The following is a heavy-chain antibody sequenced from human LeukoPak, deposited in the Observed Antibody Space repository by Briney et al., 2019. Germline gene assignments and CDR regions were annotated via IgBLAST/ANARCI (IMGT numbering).Heavy chain of an antibody. D-gene: IGHD5-12*01. CDR3: ARGSDYDHRNFDY. V-gene: IGHV4-4*07. J-gene: IGHJ4*02. Sequence: SETLSLTCTVSGGSIRSYYWSWIRQPPGKGLEWIGRIYTSGSTNYNPSLKSRVTMSVDTSKNQFSLKLSSVTAADTAVYYCARGSDYDHRNFDYWGQGTLVIVFS. CDR2: IYTSGST. CDR1: GGSIRSYY.